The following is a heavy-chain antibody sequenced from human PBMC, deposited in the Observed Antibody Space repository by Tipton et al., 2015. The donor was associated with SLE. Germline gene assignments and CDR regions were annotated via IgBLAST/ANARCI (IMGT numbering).Heavy chain of an antibody. CDR1: GASFSDYY. V-gene: IGHV4-34*01. D-gene: IGHD3-3*01. CDR2: IDHRGTT. CDR3: ARDWSGRNWFDP. Sequence: TLSLTCAVYGASFSDYYWTWIRQAPGKGLEWIGEIDHRGTTNYRPSLKSRVTISVDTSKNQLSLKLSSVTAADTAVYYCARDWSGRNWFDPWGQGTLVTVSS. J-gene: IGHJ5*02.